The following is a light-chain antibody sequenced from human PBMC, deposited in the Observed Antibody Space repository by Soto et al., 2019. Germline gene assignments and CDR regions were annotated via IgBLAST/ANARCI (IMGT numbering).Light chain of an antibody. Sequence: DIQMTQSPSTLSASIGDRVTITCRASESIRTWLAWYQHKPGKAPKFLIYDASSLESGVPSRFSGSGSGTEFTLTISNLQPDDFATYFYQQYHNYPRTFGQGTQVEIK. CDR2: DAS. J-gene: IGKJ1*01. CDR1: ESIRTW. V-gene: IGKV1-5*01. CDR3: QQYHNYPRT.